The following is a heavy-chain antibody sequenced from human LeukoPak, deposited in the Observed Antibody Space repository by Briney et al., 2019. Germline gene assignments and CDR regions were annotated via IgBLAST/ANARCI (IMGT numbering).Heavy chain of an antibody. D-gene: IGHD2-15*01. J-gene: IGHJ3*02. V-gene: IGHV4-59*08. CDR2: IYYSGST. Sequence: SETLSLTCTVSGGSISSYYWSWIRQPPGKGLEWIGYIYYSGSTNYNPSLKSRVTISVDTSKNQFSLKLSSLTAADTAVYYCASLSGRKFAFDIWGQGTMVTVSS. CDR1: GGSISSYY. CDR3: ASLSGRKFAFDI.